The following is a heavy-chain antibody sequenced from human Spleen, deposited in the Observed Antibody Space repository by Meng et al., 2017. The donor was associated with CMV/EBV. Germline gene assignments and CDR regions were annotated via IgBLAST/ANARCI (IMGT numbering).Heavy chain of an antibody. CDR2: IRFDGSNK. J-gene: IGHJ4*02. CDR3: AKGRYCTTTTCYTELAGDY. CDR1: GFTFNSYG. V-gene: IGHV3-30*02. D-gene: IGHD2-2*02. Sequence: GGSLRLSCAASGFTFNSYGMHWVRQAPGKGLEWVAFIRFDGSNKEYAESVKGRFTISRDNSNHSLFLQMNSLRTEDTAVYYCAKGRYCTTTTCYTELAGDYWGQGSLVTVSS.